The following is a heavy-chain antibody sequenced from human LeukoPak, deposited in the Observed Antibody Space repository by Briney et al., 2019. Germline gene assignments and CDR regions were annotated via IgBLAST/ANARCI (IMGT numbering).Heavy chain of an antibody. V-gene: IGHV4-61*08. CDR2: MHYSGTT. D-gene: IGHD5-18*01. CDR1: GGSISGGSISGYH. J-gene: IGHJ4*02. CDR3: ARAYYSYGPFDY. Sequence: SETLSLTCSVSGGSISGGSISGYHWSWIRQPPGKGLELIAYMHYSGTTHYNPSLKSRVSISVDTSKNQFSLKLSSVTAADTAVYYCARAYYSYGPFDYWGQGTLVTVSS.